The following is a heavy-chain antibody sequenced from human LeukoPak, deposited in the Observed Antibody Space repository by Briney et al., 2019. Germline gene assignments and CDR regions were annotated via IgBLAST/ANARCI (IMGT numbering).Heavy chain of an antibody. CDR3: ARSYYRDPFDY. Sequence: SETLSLTCAVYGGSFSGYYWSWIRQPPGKGLEWIGEINHSGSTNYNPSLESRVTISVDTSKNQFSLRLSSVTAADTAVYYCARSYYRDPFDYWGQGTLVTVSS. D-gene: IGHD1-26*01. V-gene: IGHV4-34*01. CDR1: GGSFSGYY. J-gene: IGHJ4*02. CDR2: INHSGST.